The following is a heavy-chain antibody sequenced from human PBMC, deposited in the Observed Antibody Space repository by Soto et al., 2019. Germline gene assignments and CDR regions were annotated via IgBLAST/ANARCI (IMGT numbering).Heavy chain of an antibody. V-gene: IGHV1-18*01. J-gene: IGHJ6*02. CDR1: GYTFTSYG. Sequence: ASVKVSCKXSGYTFTSYGISWVRQAPGQGLEWMGWISAYNGNTNYAQKLQGRVTMTTDTSTSTAYMELRSLRSDDTAVYYCARAVLRFLEWSPSYGMDVWGQGTTVTVSS. CDR3: ARAVLRFLEWSPSYGMDV. D-gene: IGHD3-3*01. CDR2: ISAYNGNT.